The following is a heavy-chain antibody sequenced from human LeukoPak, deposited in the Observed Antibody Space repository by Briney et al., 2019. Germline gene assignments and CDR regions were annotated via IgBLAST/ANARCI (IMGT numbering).Heavy chain of an antibody. CDR3: ARDERITVRGVITDGWFDP. CDR2: IIPIFGTA. V-gene: IGHV1-69*13. CDR1: GGTFSSYA. D-gene: IGHD3-10*01. Sequence: SVKVSCKASGGTFSSYAISWVRQAPGQELEWMGGIIPIFGTANYAQKFQGRVTITADESTSTAYMELSSLRSEDTAVYYCARDERITVRGVITDGWFDPWGQGTLVTVSS. J-gene: IGHJ5*02.